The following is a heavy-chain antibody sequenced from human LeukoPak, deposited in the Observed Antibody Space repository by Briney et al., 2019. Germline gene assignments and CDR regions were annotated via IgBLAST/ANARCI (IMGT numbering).Heavy chain of an antibody. J-gene: IGHJ4*02. CDR1: GFSFSSYW. Sequence: GGSLRLSCAASGFSFSSYWMSWARQAPGKGLEWVANIKQDGSEKYYVDSVKGRFTISRDNAKNSLYLQMNSLRAEDTAVYYCATTVTKYLFDYWGQGTLVTVSS. V-gene: IGHV3-7*01. CDR3: ATTVTKYLFDY. CDR2: IKQDGSEK. D-gene: IGHD4-17*01.